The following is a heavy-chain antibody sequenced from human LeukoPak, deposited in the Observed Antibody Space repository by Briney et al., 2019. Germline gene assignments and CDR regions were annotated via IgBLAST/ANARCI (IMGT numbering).Heavy chain of an antibody. V-gene: IGHV4-39*07. CDR2: ICYSEST. D-gene: IGHD3-22*01. CDR1: GGSNSSSSHY. J-gene: IGHJ4*02. Sequence: SVTLSLTCTVSGGSNSSSSHYWRWIRQPPGRGVGWIVNICYSESTYYNASLKSRVAISVDTSNNLFSMKLSSVAAADTAVYYCASYQKYYYDSSGYYFDYFDYWGQGTLVTVSS. CDR3: ASYQKYYYDSSGYYFDYFDY.